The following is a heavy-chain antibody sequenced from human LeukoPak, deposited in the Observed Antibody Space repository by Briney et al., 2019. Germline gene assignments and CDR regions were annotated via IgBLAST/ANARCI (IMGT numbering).Heavy chain of an antibody. J-gene: IGHJ5*02. V-gene: IGHV3-74*01. Sequence: GGSLRLSCAASGFTFSSYWMHWVRQAPGKGLVWVSRINSDGSSTSYADSVKGRFTISRDNAKNTLYLQMNSLRPEDTAFYYCSSTFGSGSYLHSWCQGTLVTVSS. CDR1: GFTFSSYW. D-gene: IGHD3-10*01. CDR2: INSDGSST. CDR3: SSTFGSGSYLHS.